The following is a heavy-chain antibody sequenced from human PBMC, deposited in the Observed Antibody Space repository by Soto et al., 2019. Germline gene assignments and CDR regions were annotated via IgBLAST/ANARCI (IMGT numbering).Heavy chain of an antibody. V-gene: IGHV3-33*01. J-gene: IGHJ6*02. CDR3: ARDEADYYYGMDV. Sequence: QVQLVESGGGVVQPGRSLRLSCAASGFTFSSYGIHWVRQAPGKGLEWVAVIWYDGSNKYYADSVKGRFTISRDNSKNTLYLQMNSLRAEDTAVYYCARDEADYYYGMDVWGQGTTVTVSS. CDR1: GFTFSSYG. CDR2: IWYDGSNK.